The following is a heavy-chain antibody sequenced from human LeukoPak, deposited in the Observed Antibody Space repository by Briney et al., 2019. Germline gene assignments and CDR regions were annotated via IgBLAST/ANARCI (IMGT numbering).Heavy chain of an antibody. D-gene: IGHD1-1*01. J-gene: IGHJ6*03. CDR1: GFTFSSYA. V-gene: IGHV3-23*01. CDR3: ARVLRLERPYYYYYMDV. CDR2: IGGSGDST. Sequence: GGSLRLSCAASGFTFSSYAMTWVRQAPGKGLEWVSAIGGSGDSTYYADSVKGRFTISRDNSKNTLYLQMNSLRAEDTALYHCARVLRLERPYYYYYMDVWGKGTTVTISS.